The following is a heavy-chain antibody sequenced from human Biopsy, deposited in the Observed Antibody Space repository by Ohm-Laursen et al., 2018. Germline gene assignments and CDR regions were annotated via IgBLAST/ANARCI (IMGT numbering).Heavy chain of an antibody. J-gene: IGHJ6*02. D-gene: IGHD2-15*01. V-gene: IGHV3-21*01. CDR1: GFTFSPYS. CDR3: GRGQTAAPGYYGMDV. CDR2: ISSSGSFI. Sequence: SLRLSCAASGFTFSPYSMNWVRQAPGQGLEWVSSISSSGSFIYFADSVKGRFTISRDNARNSLYLQMNSLRAEGTAVYYCGRGQTAAPGYYGMDVWGQGTTVTVSS.